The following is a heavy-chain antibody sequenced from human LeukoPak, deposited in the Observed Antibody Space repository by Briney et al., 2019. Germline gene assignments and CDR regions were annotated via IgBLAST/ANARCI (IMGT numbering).Heavy chain of an antibody. CDR2: ISYDGSNN. J-gene: IGHJ4*02. V-gene: IGHV3-30*03. CDR3: ARVYLERLTAGYFDH. Sequence: GRSLRLSCAASGFTFSSYGMHWVRQAPGKGLEWVAVISYDGSNNYYADSVKGRFTISRDNSKSTLYLQMNSLRDDDSAAYFCARVYLERLTAGYFDHWGQGTQVTVSP. D-gene: IGHD2-8*01. CDR1: GFTFSSYG.